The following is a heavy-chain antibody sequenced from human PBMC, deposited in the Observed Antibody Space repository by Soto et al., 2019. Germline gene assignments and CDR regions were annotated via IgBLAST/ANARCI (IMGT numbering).Heavy chain of an antibody. CDR1: GFSFSSYA. D-gene: IGHD6-6*01. CDR2: IPYDGSNK. J-gene: IGHJ6*02. CDR3: ARDPVPQHVRSLDV. Sequence: LRLSCAASGFSFSSYAMHWARQAPGKGLEWVAVIPYDGSNKYYADSVKGRFTISRDNSRNTLYLEMNSLRVEDTAVYYCARDPVPQHVRSLDVWGQGTTVTVSS. V-gene: IGHV3-30-3*01.